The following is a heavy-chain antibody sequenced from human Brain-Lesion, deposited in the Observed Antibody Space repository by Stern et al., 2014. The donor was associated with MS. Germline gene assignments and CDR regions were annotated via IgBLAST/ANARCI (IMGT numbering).Heavy chain of an antibody. CDR1: GGSISSSNW. D-gene: IGHD6-13*01. CDR2: SDHSGST. CDR3: ARFPASRPHVFDS. V-gene: IGHV4-4*02. Sequence: VQLVESGPGLVKPSGTLSLTCAVSGGSISSSNWWSWVRQSPGKGLEWIGESDHSGSTIYNPSLKSRVTVSVDTSKHRFSLNLRSVTAADTAVYFCARFPASRPHVFDSWGQGTLVTVSS. J-gene: IGHJ4*02.